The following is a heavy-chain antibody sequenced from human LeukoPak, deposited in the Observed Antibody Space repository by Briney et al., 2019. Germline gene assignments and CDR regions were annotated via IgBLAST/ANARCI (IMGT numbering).Heavy chain of an antibody. CDR2: MNPNSGNT. CDR1: GYTFASYD. D-gene: IGHD3-10*01. CDR3: ARGITMVRKYNWFDP. J-gene: IGHJ5*02. V-gene: IGHV1-8*01. Sequence: ASVKVSCKASGYTFASYDINWVRQATGQGLEWMGWMNPNSGNTGYAQKFQGRVTMTRNTSISTAYMELSSLRSEDTAVYYCARGITMVRKYNWFDPWGQGTLVTVSS.